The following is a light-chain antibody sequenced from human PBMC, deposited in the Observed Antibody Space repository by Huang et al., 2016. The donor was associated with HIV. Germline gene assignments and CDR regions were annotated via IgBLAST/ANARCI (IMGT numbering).Light chain of an antibody. CDR1: QSVSSN. J-gene: IGKJ1*01. CDR3: QQYNDWPRT. V-gene: IGKV3-15*01. CDR2: GAS. Sequence: EVEMTQSPATLSVSPGERATLSCRASQSVSSNLAWYQQKPGQAPRLLIYGASTRATGIQARFSGSGSGTEFTLTISSLQSEDFAVYYCQQYNDWPRTFGQGTKVEIK.